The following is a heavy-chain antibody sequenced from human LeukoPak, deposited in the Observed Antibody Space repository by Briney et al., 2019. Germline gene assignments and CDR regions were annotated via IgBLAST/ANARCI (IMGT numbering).Heavy chain of an antibody. J-gene: IGHJ5*02. D-gene: IGHD5-18*01. Sequence: PGGSLRLSCAASGFTFSSYSMNWVRQAPGKGLEWVSSISSSSSYIYYADSVKGRFTISRDNAKNSPYLQMNSLRAEDTAVYYCARMGSPRRLWWFDPWGQGTLVTVSS. V-gene: IGHV3-21*01. CDR1: GFTFSSYS. CDR3: ARMGSPRRLWWFDP. CDR2: ISSSSSYI.